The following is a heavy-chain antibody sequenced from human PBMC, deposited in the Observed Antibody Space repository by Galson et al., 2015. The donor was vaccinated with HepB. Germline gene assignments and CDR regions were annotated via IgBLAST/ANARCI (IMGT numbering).Heavy chain of an antibody. J-gene: IGHJ4*02. CDR3: ARVPPGITDY. V-gene: IGHV1-69*04. CDR2: IIPILGIA. D-gene: IGHD3-3*01. Sequence: SVKVSCKASGGTFSSYAISWVRQAPGQGLEWMGRIIPILGIANYAQKFQGRITITADKSTSTAYMELSSLRSEDTAVYYCARVPPGITDYWGQGTLVTVSS. CDR1: GGTFSSYA.